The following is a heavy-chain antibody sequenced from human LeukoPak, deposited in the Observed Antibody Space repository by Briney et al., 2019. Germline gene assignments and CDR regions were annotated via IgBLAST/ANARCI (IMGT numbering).Heavy chain of an antibody. CDR1: GFTFSSYS. V-gene: IGHV3-21*01. J-gene: IGHJ4*02. Sequence: GGSLRLSCAASGFTFSSYSMNWVRQAPGKGLEWVSSISSSSSYIYYADSVKGRFTISGDNAKNSLYLQMNSLRAEDTAVYYCARGVVPTPYYFDYWGQGTLVTVSS. D-gene: IGHD2-2*01. CDR2: ISSSSSYI. CDR3: ARGVVPTPYYFDY.